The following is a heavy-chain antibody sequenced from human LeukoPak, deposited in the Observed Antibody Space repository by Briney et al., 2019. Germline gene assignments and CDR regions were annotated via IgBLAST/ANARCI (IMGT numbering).Heavy chain of an antibody. D-gene: IGHD3-22*01. CDR3: ARHDSSGPYNAFDI. V-gene: IGHV4-39*01. J-gene: IGHJ3*02. CDR2: IFYTGRS. Sequence: SETLSLTCTVSGGSISSYYWGWIRQPPGKGLECIGSIFYTGRSYYNPSLKSRVTISVDTSKNQFSLKLSSVTAADTAVYYCARHDSSGPYNAFDIWGQGTMVTVSS. CDR1: GGSISSYY.